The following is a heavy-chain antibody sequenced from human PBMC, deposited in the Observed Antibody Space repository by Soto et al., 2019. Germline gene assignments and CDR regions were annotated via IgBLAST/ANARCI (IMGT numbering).Heavy chain of an antibody. CDR1: GYTFTSYA. J-gene: IGHJ6*02. CDR2: INAGNGNT. V-gene: IGHV1-3*01. CDR3: ARVYCSSTSCYAWDYYYYYGMDV. D-gene: IGHD2-2*01. Sequence: ASGKDSCKASGYTFTSYAMHWVRQAPGQRLEWMGWINAGNGNTKYSQKFQGRVTITGDTSASTAYMELSSLRSEDTAVYYCARVYCSSTSCYAWDYYYYYGMDVWGQGTTVTVSS.